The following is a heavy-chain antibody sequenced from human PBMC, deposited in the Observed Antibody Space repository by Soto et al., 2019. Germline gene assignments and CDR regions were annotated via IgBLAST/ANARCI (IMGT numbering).Heavy chain of an antibody. J-gene: IGHJ4*02. Sequence: SETLSLTCTVSGDSITSYYWSWIRQPPGKGLEWIGCFYYSGTTTNYNPSLKSRVTLSVDTSKNQFSLKLSSVTAADTAVYYCARLGGSYAVPHFDYWGQGTLVTVSS. CDR1: GDSITSYY. D-gene: IGHD1-26*01. CDR2: FYYSGTTT. V-gene: IGHV4-59*08. CDR3: ARLGGSYAVPHFDY.